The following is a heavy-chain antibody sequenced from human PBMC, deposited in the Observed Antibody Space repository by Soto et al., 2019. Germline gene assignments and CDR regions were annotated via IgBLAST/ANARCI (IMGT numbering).Heavy chain of an antibody. D-gene: IGHD3-16*01. J-gene: IGHJ4*02. CDR2: IHHTGRT. Sequence: PSATLSLTCGVYGVSLSDYYWSWLRQPPGKGLEWIGEIHHTGRTNYSPSLKSRVSISRDTSKNQFSLKLTSVSAADTAVYYCARLNYYDHSPSDFWGQGTLVTVSS. CDR1: GVSLSDYY. CDR3: ARLNYYDHSPSDF. V-gene: IGHV4-34*01.